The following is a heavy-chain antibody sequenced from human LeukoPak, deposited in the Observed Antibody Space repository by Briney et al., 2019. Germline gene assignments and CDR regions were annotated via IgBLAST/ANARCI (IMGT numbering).Heavy chain of an antibody. CDR2: IYTSGST. J-gene: IGHJ6*03. Sequence: SETLSLTCTVSGGPISSYYWSWIRQPAGKGLEWIGRIYTSGSTNYNPSLKSRVTISGDTSKSQFSLNLTSVTAADTAVYYCARHLNYYYYYYMDVWGKGTTVTVSS. V-gene: IGHV4-4*07. CDR1: GGPISSYY. CDR3: ARHLNYYYYYYMDV.